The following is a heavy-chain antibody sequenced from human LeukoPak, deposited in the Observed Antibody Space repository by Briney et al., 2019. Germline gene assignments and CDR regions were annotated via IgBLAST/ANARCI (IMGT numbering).Heavy chain of an antibody. CDR2: IYYSGGT. D-gene: IGHD3-22*01. CDR3: ARDGLYDSSGYYMDS. Sequence: PSETLSLTCIVSGGAISRYYWSWIRQSPGKGPEWIGYIYYSGGTKYNPSLMSRVTISVDRAQNQFSLTLTSVTAADTAVYYCARDGLYDSSGYYMDSWGQGTPVIVSS. J-gene: IGHJ4*02. CDR1: GGAISRYY. V-gene: IGHV4-59*01.